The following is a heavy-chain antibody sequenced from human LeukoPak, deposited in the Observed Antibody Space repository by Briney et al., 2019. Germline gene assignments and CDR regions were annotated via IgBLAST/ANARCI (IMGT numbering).Heavy chain of an antibody. CDR3: ARRGAGYNWNSIGP. D-gene: IGHD1-7*01. V-gene: IGHV5-51*01. CDR1: GYSFASYW. CDR2: IYPGDSDT. Sequence: GESLKISCQGSGYSFASYWIGWVRQMPGKGLEWMGIIYPGDSDTRYSPSFQGQVSISADKSISTAYLQWSSLKASGTAMYYCARRGAGYNWNSIGPWGQGTLVSVSS. J-gene: IGHJ5*02.